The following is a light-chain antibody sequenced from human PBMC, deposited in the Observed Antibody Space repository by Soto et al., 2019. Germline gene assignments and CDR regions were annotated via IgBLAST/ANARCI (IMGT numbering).Light chain of an antibody. J-gene: IGLJ2*01. CDR2: EVT. CDR1: SSDVGGYNY. V-gene: IGLV2-8*01. Sequence: QSALTQPPSASGSPGQSVTISCTGTSSDVGGYNYVSWYQQHRGKAPKLMIYEVTKRPSGVPDRFSGSKSGNTASLTVSGLQAEDEADYFCISYAGSNNWIFGGGTKLTVL. CDR3: ISYAGSNNWI.